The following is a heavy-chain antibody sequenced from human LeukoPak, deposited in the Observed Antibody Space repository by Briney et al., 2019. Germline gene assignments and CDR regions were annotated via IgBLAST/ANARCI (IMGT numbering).Heavy chain of an antibody. CDR1: GFTFSSYG. Sequence: GGSLRLSCAASGFTFSSYGMHWVRQAPGKGLEWVTVISHDGNNKYYADSVKGRFTVSRDNSKNTLGLQMNSPRPEDTAVYYCAKARRERWYGDAFDIWGQGTMVTVSS. CDR3: AKARRERWYGDAFDI. V-gene: IGHV3-30*18. J-gene: IGHJ3*02. D-gene: IGHD6-13*01. CDR2: ISHDGNNK.